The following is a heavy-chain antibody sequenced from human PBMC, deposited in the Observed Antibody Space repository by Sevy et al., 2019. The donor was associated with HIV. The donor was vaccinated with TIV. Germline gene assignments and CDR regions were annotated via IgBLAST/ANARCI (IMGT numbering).Heavy chain of an antibody. V-gene: IGHV4-59*01. D-gene: IGHD3-22*01. J-gene: IGHJ3*02. Sequence: SEILSLTCTVSGGSISSYYWSWIRQPPGKGLEWIGYIYYSGSTNYNPSLKSRVTISVDTSKNQFSLKLSSVTAADTAVYYCARDAYYYDSSGYDAFDIWGQGTMVTVSS. CDR3: ARDAYYYDSSGYDAFDI. CDR1: GGSISSYY. CDR2: IYYSGST.